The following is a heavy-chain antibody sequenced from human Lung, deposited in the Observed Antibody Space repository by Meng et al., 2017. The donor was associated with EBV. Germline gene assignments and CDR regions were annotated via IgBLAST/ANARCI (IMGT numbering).Heavy chain of an antibody. V-gene: IGHV6-1*01. CDR2: TYYRSKWYN. Sequence: QVQLQQSGPGLVKPSQTPSLPCGISGDSVSSSSAAWTWIRQSPSRGLEWLGRTYYRSKWYNDYAVFVKSRITINPDTSKNQFSLQLNSVTPEDTAVYYCARGATSVFDLWGRGTLVTVSS. J-gene: IGHJ2*01. CDR3: ARGATSVFDL. CDR1: GDSVSSSSAA.